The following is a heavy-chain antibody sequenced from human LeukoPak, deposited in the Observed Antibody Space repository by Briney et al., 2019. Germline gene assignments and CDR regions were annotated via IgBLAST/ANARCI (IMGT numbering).Heavy chain of an antibody. J-gene: IGHJ4*02. Sequence: GGSLRLSCAASGFTFPIYLMHWVRQAPGKGLVWVSRVNGDGSTTTYADSVKGRFTISRDNAKNTLYLQMSSLRAGDTAVYYCARDFGSGFCSGTSCYGYSSLAYWGQGTLVTVSS. CDR3: ARDFGSGFCSGTSCYGYSSLAY. D-gene: IGHD2-2*01. CDR1: GFTFPIYL. V-gene: IGHV3-74*01. CDR2: VNGDGSTT.